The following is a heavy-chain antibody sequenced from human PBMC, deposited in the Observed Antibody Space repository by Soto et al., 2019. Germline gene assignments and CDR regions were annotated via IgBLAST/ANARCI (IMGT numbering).Heavy chain of an antibody. Sequence: GGSLRLSCAASGFTFSSYAMSWVRQAPGKGLEWVSAISGSGGSTYYADSVKGRFTISRDNSKNTLYLQMNSLRAEDTAVYYCAKHDKQLRFLEWLSAYYFDYWGQGTLVTVSS. D-gene: IGHD3-3*01. CDR3: AKHDKQLRFLEWLSAYYFDY. V-gene: IGHV3-23*01. CDR1: GFTFSSYA. J-gene: IGHJ4*02. CDR2: ISGSGGST.